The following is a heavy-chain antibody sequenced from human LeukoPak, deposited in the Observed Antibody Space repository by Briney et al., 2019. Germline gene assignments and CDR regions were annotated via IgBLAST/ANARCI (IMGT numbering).Heavy chain of an antibody. J-gene: IGHJ6*03. D-gene: IGHD1-1*01. CDR1: GFTFSSYT. V-gene: IGHV3-48*04. CDR3: ASCRRERGYYYYYYMDV. CDR2: IGTSSTTI. Sequence: GGSLRLSCAASGFTFSSYTMNWVRQPPGKGLEWVSNIGTSSTTIYYADSVKGRFTISRDNAKNTLYLQMNSLRAEDTAVYYCASCRRERGYYYYYYMDVWGKGTTVTVSS.